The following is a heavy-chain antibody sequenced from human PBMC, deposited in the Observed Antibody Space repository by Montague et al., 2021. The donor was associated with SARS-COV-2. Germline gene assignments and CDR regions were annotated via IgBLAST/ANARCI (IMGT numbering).Heavy chain of an antibody. CDR2: IDWDDDK. CDR1: GFSLSTSGMC. D-gene: IGHD6-13*01. Sequence: PALVKPTQTLTLTCTFSGFSLSTSGMCVSWIRQPPGKALEWLARIDWDDDKYYSTSLETRLTISKDTSKSQVVLTMTNMDPVDTATYYCAREIAAAPDYWGQGTLVTVSS. J-gene: IGHJ4*02. V-gene: IGHV2-70*11. CDR3: AREIAAAPDY.